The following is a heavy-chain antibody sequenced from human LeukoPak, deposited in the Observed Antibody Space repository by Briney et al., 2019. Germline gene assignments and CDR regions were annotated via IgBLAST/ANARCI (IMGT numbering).Heavy chain of an antibody. CDR3: ARHRQKEENWFDP. J-gene: IGHJ5*02. CDR1: GGSISSSSYY. Sequence: SXXLSLTCTVSGGSISSSSYYWGWIRQPQGKGLEWIGSIYYSGSTYYNPSLKSRFTISVETSKNQFSLKLNSVTAADTAVYYCARHRQKEENWFDPWGQGTLVTVSS. CDR2: IYYSGST. V-gene: IGHV4-39*01.